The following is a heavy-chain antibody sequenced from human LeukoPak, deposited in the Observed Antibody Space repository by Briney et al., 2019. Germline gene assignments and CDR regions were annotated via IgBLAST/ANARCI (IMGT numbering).Heavy chain of an antibody. Sequence: SETLSLTCSVSGASVTSGGFYWGWLRQSPGKGLEWIATIYYTGSTYYDPSLKSRVTISIDTSKNQFSLNVRSVSAADTAVYYCARHSGPGSLSRPFDPWGQGTLVTVTS. CDR2: IYYTGST. V-gene: IGHV4-39*01. J-gene: IGHJ5*02. CDR3: ARHSGPGSLSRPFDP. D-gene: IGHD3-10*01. CDR1: GASVTSGGFY.